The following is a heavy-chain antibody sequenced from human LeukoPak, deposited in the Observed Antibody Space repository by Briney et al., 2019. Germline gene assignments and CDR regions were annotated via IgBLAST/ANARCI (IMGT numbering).Heavy chain of an antibody. V-gene: IGHV3-30*02. CDR2: IRYDGSNK. CDR3: AKDAVAGNRYFDY. J-gene: IGHJ4*02. D-gene: IGHD6-19*01. Sequence: PGGSLRLSCAASGFTFSSYGIHWVRQAPGKGLEWVAFIRYDGSNKYYADSVKGRFTISGDNSKNTLYLQMNSLRAEDTAVYYCAKDAVAGNRYFDYWGQGTLVTVSS. CDR1: GFTFSSYG.